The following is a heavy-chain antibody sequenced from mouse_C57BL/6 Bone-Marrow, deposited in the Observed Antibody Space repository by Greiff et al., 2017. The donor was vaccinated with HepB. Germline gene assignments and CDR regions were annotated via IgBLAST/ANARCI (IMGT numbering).Heavy chain of an antibody. D-gene: IGHD2-2*01. CDR3: ARIDGYGAWFAY. CDR2: IDPSDSYT. Sequence: QVQLKQPGAELVRPGTSVKLSCKASGYTFTSYWMHWVKQRPGQGLEWIGVIDPSDSYTNYNQKFKGKATLTVDTSSSTAYMQLSSLTSEDSAVYYCARIDGYGAWFAYWGQGTLVTVSA. J-gene: IGHJ3*01. V-gene: IGHV1-59*01. CDR1: GYTFTSYW.